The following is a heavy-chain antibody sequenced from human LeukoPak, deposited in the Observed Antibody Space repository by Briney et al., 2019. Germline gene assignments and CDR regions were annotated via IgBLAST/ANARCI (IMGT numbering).Heavy chain of an antibody. J-gene: IGHJ5*02. V-gene: IGHV1-18*01. CDR1: GYTFTSYG. D-gene: IGHD5-24*01. CDR3: ARDHGGAKRWLRGPNWFDP. Sequence: ASVKVSCKASGYTFTSYGISWVRQAPGQGLEWMGWISGYNGNTKYARKFQGRVTMTTDPSTSTAYMELSSLRSEDTAVYYCARDHGGAKRWLRGPNWFDPWGQGTLVTVSS. CDR2: ISGYNGNT.